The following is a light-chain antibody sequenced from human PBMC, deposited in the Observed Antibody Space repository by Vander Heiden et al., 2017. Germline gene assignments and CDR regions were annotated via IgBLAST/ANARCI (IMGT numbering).Light chain of an antibody. CDR2: DDN. Sequence: SYVLTQPPSVSVAPGQTARITCGGDNLGSKSVHGYQQKPGQAPVLVVHDDNFRPSGIPERVSGSKSGNTATLIINRVEAGDEADYYCQVWDSTSGHVVFGGGTKLTVL. J-gene: IGLJ2*01. CDR3: QVWDSTSGHVV. CDR1: NLGSKS. V-gene: IGLV3-21*02.